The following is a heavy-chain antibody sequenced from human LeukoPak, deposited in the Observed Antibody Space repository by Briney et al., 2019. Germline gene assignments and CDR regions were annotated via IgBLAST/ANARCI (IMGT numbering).Heavy chain of an antibody. J-gene: IGHJ4*02. D-gene: IGHD3-16*01. V-gene: IGHV4-39*07. Sequence: SETLSLTCTVSGGSISSSSYYWGWIRQPPGKGLEWIGSIYYSGSTYYNPSLKSRVTISVDTSKNQFSLKLSSVTAADTAVYYCARRAGAYTHPYDYWGQGTLVTVS. CDR2: IYYSGST. CDR1: GGSISSSSYY. CDR3: ARRAGAYTHPYDY.